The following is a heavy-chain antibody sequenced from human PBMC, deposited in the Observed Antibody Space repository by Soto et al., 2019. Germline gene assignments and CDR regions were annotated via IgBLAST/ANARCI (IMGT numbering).Heavy chain of an antibody. CDR2: ISWNSGNI. V-gene: IGHV3-9*01. J-gene: IGHJ4*02. Sequence: DVQLVESGGGLVQPGRSLRLSCAASGFVFDDYAMHWVRQTPGKGLEWVSGISWNSGNIAYADSVEGRFTISRDNAKKSRYLQMNSRRAEDTAFVYFANPLVGTTVGRFDYWGQGTLGTVSS. CDR3: ANPLVGTTVGRFDY. CDR1: GFVFDDYA. D-gene: IGHD1-26*01.